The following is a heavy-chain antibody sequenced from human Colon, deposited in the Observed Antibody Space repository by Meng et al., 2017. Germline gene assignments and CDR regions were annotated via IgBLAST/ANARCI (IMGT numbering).Heavy chain of an antibody. CDR2: ISHDGSSD. J-gene: IGHJ4*02. CDR1: GLPFSSYA. Sequence: AASGLPFSSYAMHWVRQAPGKGLEWVAVISHDGSSDWYADSVKGRFTISRDNSKNTVYLQMNSQRGEDTAVYYCTSHTRPENFWGQGMLVTVSS. CDR3: TSHTRPENF. V-gene: IGHV3-30*04.